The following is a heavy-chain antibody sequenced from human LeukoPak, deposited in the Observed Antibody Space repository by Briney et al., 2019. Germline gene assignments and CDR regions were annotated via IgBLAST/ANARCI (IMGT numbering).Heavy chain of an antibody. J-gene: IGHJ4*02. CDR3: ARARRGGYYPFDY. V-gene: IGHV1-69*04. Sequence: GASVKVSCKASGGTFSSYAISWVRQAPGQGLEWMGRIIPIFGIANYAQKFQGRVTITADKSTSTAYMELSSLRSEDTAVYYCARARRGGYYPFDYWGQGTLVTVSS. CDR1: GGTFSSYA. CDR2: IIPIFGIA. D-gene: IGHD1-26*01.